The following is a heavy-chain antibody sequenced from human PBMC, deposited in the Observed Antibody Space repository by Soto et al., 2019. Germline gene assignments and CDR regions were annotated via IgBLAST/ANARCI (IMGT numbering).Heavy chain of an antibody. D-gene: IGHD5-18*01. J-gene: IGHJ6*02. CDR1: GFTFSSYA. V-gene: IGHV3-23*01. CDR2: ISGSGGNT. Sequence: PGGSLRLSCAASGFTFSSYAMNWVRQAPGKGLEWVAAISGSGGNTYYADSVKGRFTISRDNSKNTLYLQMNSLRAEDTAVYYCAKDRLCWAMVTRIPNYYYGMGVWGQGTTVTVS. CDR3: AKDRLCWAMVTRIPNYYYGMGV.